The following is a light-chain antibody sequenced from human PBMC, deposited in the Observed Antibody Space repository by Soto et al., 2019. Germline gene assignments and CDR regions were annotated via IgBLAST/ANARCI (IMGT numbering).Light chain of an antibody. Sequence: SLSPGERATLSCRASQSVSSSYLAWYQQKPGQAPRLLIYGASSRATGIPDRFSGSGSGTDFTLTISRLEPEDFAVYYCQQYGSSPRTFGQGTKVDIK. V-gene: IGKV3-20*01. CDR2: GAS. CDR1: QSVSSSY. CDR3: QQYGSSPRT. J-gene: IGKJ1*01.